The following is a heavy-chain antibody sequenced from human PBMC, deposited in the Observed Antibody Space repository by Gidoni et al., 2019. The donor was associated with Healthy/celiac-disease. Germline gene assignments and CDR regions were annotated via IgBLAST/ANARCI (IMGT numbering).Heavy chain of an antibody. CDR2: INSDGSST. V-gene: IGHV3-74*01. CDR3: ARDNLRYCSGGSCFGDFDY. CDR1: GFTFMSTW. J-gene: IGHJ4*02. Sequence: VQLVESGGGLVRPGGSLRLSCEAPGFTFMSTWIHWVPQAPGKGLVWVSRINSDGSSTSYADSVKGRFTISRDNAKNTLYLQMNSLRAEDTAVYYCARDNLRYCSGGSCFGDFDYWGQGTLVTVSS. D-gene: IGHD2-15*01.